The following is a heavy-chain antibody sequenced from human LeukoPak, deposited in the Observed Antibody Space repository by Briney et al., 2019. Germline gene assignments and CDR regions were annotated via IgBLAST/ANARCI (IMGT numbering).Heavy chain of an antibody. J-gene: IGHJ4*02. V-gene: IGHV4-59*12. D-gene: IGHD2-15*01. CDR2: IYYSGST. CDR3: ARDTRAGYSLPLDY. Sequence: PSETLSLTCTVSGGSISSYYWSWIRQPPGKGLDWIGYIYYSGSTNYNPSLKSRVTISVDTSKNQFSLQLISVTPEDTAVYYCARDTRAGYSLPLDYWGQGTVVTVSS. CDR1: GGSISSYY.